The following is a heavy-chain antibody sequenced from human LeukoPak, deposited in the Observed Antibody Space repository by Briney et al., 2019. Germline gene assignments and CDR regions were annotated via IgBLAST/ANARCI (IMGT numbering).Heavy chain of an antibody. D-gene: IGHD6-19*01. J-gene: IGHJ4*02. CDR3: ARDLKMGYSSGRHSWGTGSSNDY. CDR1: GYSFTTNA. CDR2: ISCYNGDT. V-gene: IGHV1-18*04. Sequence: ASVKLSCKASGYSFTTNAITWVRQSPGQALEWVAWISCYNGDTRYAQRFQGRVTVTRDTSTSTVYMELRSLRSDDTGVYYCARDLKMGYSSGRHSWGTGSSNDYWGQGTLVTVSS.